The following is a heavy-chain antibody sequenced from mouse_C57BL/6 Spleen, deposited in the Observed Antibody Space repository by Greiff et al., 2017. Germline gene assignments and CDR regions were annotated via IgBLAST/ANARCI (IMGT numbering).Heavy chain of an antibody. CDR2: IWSDGST. J-gene: IGHJ4*01. CDR3: ARDGYYEIGYYAMDY. V-gene: IGHV2-6*03. Sequence: QVQLKESGPGLVAPSQSLSITCTVSGFSLTSYGVHWVRQPPGKGLEWLVVIWSDGSTTYNSALKSRLSISKDNSKSQVFLKMNSLQTDDTAMYYCARDGYYEIGYYAMDYWGQGTSVTVSS. D-gene: IGHD2-3*01. CDR1: GFSLTSYG.